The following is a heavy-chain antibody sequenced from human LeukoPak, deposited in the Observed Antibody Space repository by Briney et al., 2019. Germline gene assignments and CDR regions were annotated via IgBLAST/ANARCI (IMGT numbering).Heavy chain of an antibody. CDR2: ISWNSGSI. V-gene: IGHV3-9*03. CDR1: GFTFDDYA. J-gene: IGHJ4*02. D-gene: IGHD6-6*01. Sequence: PGGSLRLSCAASGFTFDDYAMHWVRQAPGKGLEWVAGISWNSGSIGYADSVKGRFTISRDNAKNSLYLQMNSLRAEDMALYYCAKGITPYSSSSPDYWGQGTLVTVPS. CDR3: AKGITPYSSSSPDY.